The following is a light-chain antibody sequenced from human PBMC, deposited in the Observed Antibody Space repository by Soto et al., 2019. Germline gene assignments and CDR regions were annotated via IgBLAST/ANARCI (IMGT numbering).Light chain of an antibody. Sequence: DFQMTQSPSTLSASVGDRVTITCRASQSIIVWLAWYQQKPGKAPKLLIYAASSLQSGVPSRFSGSGSGTDFTLTISSLQPEDFATYYCQQANSFLWTFGQGTKVDIK. CDR3: QQANSFLWT. J-gene: IGKJ1*01. CDR1: QSIIVW. CDR2: AAS. V-gene: IGKV1-12*02.